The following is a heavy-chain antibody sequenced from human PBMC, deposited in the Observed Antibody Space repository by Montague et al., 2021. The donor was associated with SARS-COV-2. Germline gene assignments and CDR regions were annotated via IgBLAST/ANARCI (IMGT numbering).Heavy chain of an antibody. Sequence: SLRLSCAASGFNFRTYGMHWVRQAPGKGLEWVAVIWYDGSNKDYADSVKGRFTISRDNFQNTLYLLMNNLRAEDTAVYYCAIDGSLVRGGYFNDDMDVWGQGTTVTAS. CDR1: GFNFRTYG. V-gene: IGHV3-33*01. D-gene: IGHD3-10*01. CDR3: AIDGSLVRGGYFNDDMDV. CDR2: IWYDGSNK. J-gene: IGHJ6*02.